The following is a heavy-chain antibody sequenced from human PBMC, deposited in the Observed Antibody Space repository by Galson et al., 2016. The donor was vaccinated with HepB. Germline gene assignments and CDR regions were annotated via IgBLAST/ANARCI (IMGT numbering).Heavy chain of an antibody. Sequence: SETLSLTCTISGGSFNDYYWSWIRQSPGKGLEWIGEINRSGSTNYNPSLKSRVTISLDTSKNQFSLNLTSVTAADTAVYYCARGTRYNWNYVDYWGPGTLVTVSS. CDR1: GGSFNDYY. CDR3: ARGTRYNWNYVDY. D-gene: IGHD1-7*01. CDR2: INRSGST. J-gene: IGHJ4*02. V-gene: IGHV4-34*01.